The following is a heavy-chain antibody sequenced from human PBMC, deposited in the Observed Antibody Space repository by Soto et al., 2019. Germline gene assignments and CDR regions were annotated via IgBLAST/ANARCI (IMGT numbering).Heavy chain of an antibody. J-gene: IGHJ3*01. CDR2: ISGGGSI. D-gene: IGHD3-22*01. CDR1: GFSFKDYA. Sequence: EVQLLESGGRLIQPGGSLRLACAASGFSFKDYAMSWVRQAPGKGLEWVSVISGGGSIYYSDSGKGRFTVSRDTSKNILYLQMDSLRAEDSALYYCARDSSRKIVVVLAGVFDVWGQGTMVTVSS. CDR3: ARDSSRKIVVVLAGVFDV. V-gene: IGHV3-23*01.